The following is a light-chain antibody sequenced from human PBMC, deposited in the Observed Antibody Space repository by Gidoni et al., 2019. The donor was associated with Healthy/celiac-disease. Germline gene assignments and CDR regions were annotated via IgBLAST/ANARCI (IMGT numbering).Light chain of an antibody. Sequence: DIQLTQSPSFLSASVGDRVTITCRASQGISSYLAWYQQKPGKAPKLLIYAASTLQSGVPSRFSGSGSGTEFTLTISSLQPEDFATYYCQQLNSYPRKITFXGXTKVEIK. J-gene: IGKJ4*01. CDR3: QQLNSYPRKIT. CDR1: QGISSY. V-gene: IGKV1-9*01. CDR2: AAS.